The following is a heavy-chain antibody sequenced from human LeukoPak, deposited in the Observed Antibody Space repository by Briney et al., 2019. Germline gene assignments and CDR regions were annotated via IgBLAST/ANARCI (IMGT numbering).Heavy chain of an antibody. Sequence: SETLSLTCTVSGGSISSYYWSWIRQPAGKGLEWIGRIYTSGSTNYNPSLKSRVTISVDTSKNQFSLRLSSVTAADTAVYYCARDRYEYYYGMDVWGQGTTVTVSS. CDR2: IYTSGST. J-gene: IGHJ6*02. CDR3: ARDRYEYYYGMDV. V-gene: IGHV4-4*07. CDR1: GGSISSYY. D-gene: IGHD5-12*01.